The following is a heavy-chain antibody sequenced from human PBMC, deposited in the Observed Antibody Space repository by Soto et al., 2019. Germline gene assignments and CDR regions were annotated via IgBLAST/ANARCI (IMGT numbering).Heavy chain of an antibody. CDR2: TGSDSVNT. CDR1: GYNFTTNG. Sequence: GASVKVSCKAAGYNFTTNGISCVRQAPGQGLAWLGWTGSDSVNTESAPKRQDRNAMITDTAAGTAYMELGRLRSDDTAVYFCAREGQQQAQEAYYYFYGMDIWGQGTTVTVSS. J-gene: IGHJ6*01. V-gene: IGHV1-18*01. D-gene: IGHD6-13*01. CDR3: AREGQQQAQEAYYYFYGMDI.